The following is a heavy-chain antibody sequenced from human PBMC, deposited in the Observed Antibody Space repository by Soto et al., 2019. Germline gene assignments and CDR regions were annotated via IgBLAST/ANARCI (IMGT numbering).Heavy chain of an antibody. J-gene: IGHJ3*02. CDR3: TTGTPGIVDAFDI. CDR2: IKSKTDGGTT. CDR1: GFTFSNAW. D-gene: IGHD1-1*01. V-gene: IGHV3-15*07. Sequence: GGSLRLSCAASGFTFSNAWMNWVRQAPGKGLEWVGRIKSKTDGGTTDYAAPVKGRFTISRDDSKNTLYLQMNSLKTEDTAVYYCTTGTPGIVDAFDIWGQGTMVTVSS.